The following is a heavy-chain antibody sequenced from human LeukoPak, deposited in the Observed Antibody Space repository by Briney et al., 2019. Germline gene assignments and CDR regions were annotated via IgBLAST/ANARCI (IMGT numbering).Heavy chain of an antibody. Sequence: GGSLRLSCAASGFTFSSYAMTWVRQAPGKGLEWVSVISDRGANADYADSVKGRFTISRDNAKNSLYLQMNSLRAEDTAVYYCARDFQVYGMDVWGQGTTVTVSS. J-gene: IGHJ6*02. V-gene: IGHV3-23*01. CDR2: ISDRGANA. CDR1: GFTFSSYA. CDR3: ARDFQVYGMDV.